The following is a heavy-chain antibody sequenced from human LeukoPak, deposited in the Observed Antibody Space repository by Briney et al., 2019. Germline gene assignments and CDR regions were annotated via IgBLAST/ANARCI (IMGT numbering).Heavy chain of an antibody. D-gene: IGHD6-25*01. CDR2: IYYSGST. V-gene: IGHV4-39*01. CDR3: ARRDSSGVVPRWDY. J-gene: IGHJ4*02. CDR1: GGSISSSSYY. Sequence: SETLSLTCTVSGGSISSSSYYWGWIRQPPGKGLKWIGSIYYSGSTYYNPSLKSRVTISVDTSKNQFSLKLSSVTAADTAVYYCARRDSSGVVPRWDYWGQGTLVTVSS.